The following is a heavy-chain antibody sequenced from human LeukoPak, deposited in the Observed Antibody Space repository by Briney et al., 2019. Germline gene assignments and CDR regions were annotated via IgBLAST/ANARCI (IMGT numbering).Heavy chain of an antibody. D-gene: IGHD6-6*01. J-gene: IGHJ4*02. Sequence: GGSLRLSCAASGFTFSDYYMSWIRQAPGKGLEWVSYISSSGGTIYYTDSVKGRFTLSRDSAKNSVYLQMNSLRAEDTAVYYCARHGKISRSANYFDYWGQGTLVTVSS. CDR2: ISSSGGTI. CDR1: GFTFSDYY. CDR3: ARHGKISRSANYFDY. V-gene: IGHV3-11*01.